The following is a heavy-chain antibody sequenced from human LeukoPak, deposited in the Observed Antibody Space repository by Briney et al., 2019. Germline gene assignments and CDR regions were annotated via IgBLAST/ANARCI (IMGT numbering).Heavy chain of an antibody. J-gene: IGHJ5*02. V-gene: IGHV3-53*01. D-gene: IGHD1-1*01. CDR2: LYSTGST. Sequence: GGSLRLSCAASGLSVSNNYMSWVRQAPGKGLEWVSILYSTGSTFYADSVGGRFTISRDNSKNTLYLQMNSLRAEDTAVYYCAKDKSNWNDVDWFDPWGQGTLVTVSS. CDR3: AKDKSNWNDVDWFDP. CDR1: GLSVSNNY.